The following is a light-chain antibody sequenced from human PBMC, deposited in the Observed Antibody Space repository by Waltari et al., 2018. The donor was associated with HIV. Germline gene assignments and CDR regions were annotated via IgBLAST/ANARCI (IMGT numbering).Light chain of an antibody. CDR1: NSDVGGYNY. Sequence: QSALTQPASVSGSPGQSITISCTGTNSDVGGYNYVSWYQQHPGKAPKLLIYEITNRPSGMSNRFSGSKSGNTASRTISGLQAEDEADYYCSSYTTTTTVLFGGGTKLTVL. CDR2: EIT. CDR3: SSYTTTTTVL. J-gene: IGLJ2*01. V-gene: IGLV2-14*01.